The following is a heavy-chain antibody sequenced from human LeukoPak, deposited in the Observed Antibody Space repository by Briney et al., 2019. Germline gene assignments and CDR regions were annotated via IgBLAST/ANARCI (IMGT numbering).Heavy chain of an antibody. D-gene: IGHD5-12*01. CDR2: IYSTGII. J-gene: IGHJ6*03. CDR3: TRDIVATNYYYYYYMDV. Sequence: SETLPLTCTVSGGSITNYYWSWIRQSAGKGLEWIGRIYSTGIITYNPSLKSRVTMSVDTSKNQLSLRLISVTAADTAVYYCTRDIVATNYYYYYYMDVWGKGTTVTVSS. CDR1: GGSITNYY. V-gene: IGHV4-4*07.